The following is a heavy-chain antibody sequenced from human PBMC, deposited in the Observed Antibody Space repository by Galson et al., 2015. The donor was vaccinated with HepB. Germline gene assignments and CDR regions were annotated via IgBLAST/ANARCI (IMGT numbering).Heavy chain of an antibody. Sequence: SLRLSCAASGFTFGDYAMNRFRQAPGKGLEWVGFIRSKGYGGTTEYAASVKGRFTISRDDSKSIAYLQMNSLKTEDTAVYYCARDFWSGYYKGAYWGQGTLVTVS. J-gene: IGHJ4*02. V-gene: IGHV3-49*03. CDR1: GFTFGDYA. D-gene: IGHD3-3*01. CDR3: ARDFWSGYYKGAY. CDR2: IRSKGYGGTT.